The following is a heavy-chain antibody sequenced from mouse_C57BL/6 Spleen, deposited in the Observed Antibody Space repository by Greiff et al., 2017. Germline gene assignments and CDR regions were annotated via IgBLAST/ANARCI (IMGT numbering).Heavy chain of an antibody. D-gene: IGHD1-1*01. CDR3: ARESPLTTVVAPFAY. V-gene: IGHV1-18*01. J-gene: IGHJ3*01. CDR1: GYTFTDYN. CDR2: INPNNGGT. Sequence: SGPELVKPGASVKIPCKASGYTFTDYNMDWVKQSHGKSLEWIGDINPNNGGTIYNQKFKGKATLTVDKSSSTAYMELRSLTSEDTAVYYCARESPLTTVVAPFAYWGQGTLVTVSA.